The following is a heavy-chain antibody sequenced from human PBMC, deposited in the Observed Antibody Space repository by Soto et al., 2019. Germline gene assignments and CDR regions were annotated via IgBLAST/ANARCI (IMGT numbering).Heavy chain of an antibody. CDR2: IYYIGST. D-gene: IGHD3-10*01. CDR3: ARGGYYDSGRQFDP. J-gene: IGHJ5*02. CDR1: GGSISSGDYY. Sequence: PSETLSLTCTVSGGSISSGDYYWNWIRQPPGKGLEWIGYIYYIGSTYYNPSLKSRISISVDTSKNQFSLKLSSVTAADTAVYYCARGGYYDSGRQFDPWGQGTLVTVSS. V-gene: IGHV4-30-4*01.